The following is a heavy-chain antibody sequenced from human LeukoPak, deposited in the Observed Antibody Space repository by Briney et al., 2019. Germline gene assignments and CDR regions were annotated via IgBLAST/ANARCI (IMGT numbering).Heavy chain of an antibody. V-gene: IGHV4-34*01. D-gene: IGHD1-26*01. CDR3: ARGLEWELGPYFDY. CDR2: INHSGST. J-gene: IGHJ4*02. CDR1: GGSFSGYY. Sequence: KPSETLSLTCAVYGGSFSGYYWSWIRQPPGKGLEWIGEINHSGSTNYNPSLKSRVTISVDTSKNQFSLKLSSVTAADTAVYYCARGLEWELGPYFDYWGQGTLVTVSS.